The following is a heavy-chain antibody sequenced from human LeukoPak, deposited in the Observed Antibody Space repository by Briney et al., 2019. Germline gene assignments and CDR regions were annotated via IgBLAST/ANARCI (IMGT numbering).Heavy chain of an antibody. CDR2: ISSSGSTI. D-gene: IGHD3-22*01. Sequence: GGSLRLSCAASGFTFSSYEMNWVRQAPGKGLEWVSYISSSGSTIYYAYSVKGRFTISRDNAKNSLYLQMNSLRAEDTAVYYCARLDYDSSGYYYGFDPWGQEPWSPSPQ. CDR1: GFTFSSYE. V-gene: IGHV3-48*03. CDR3: ARLDYDSSGYYYGFDP. J-gene: IGHJ5*02.